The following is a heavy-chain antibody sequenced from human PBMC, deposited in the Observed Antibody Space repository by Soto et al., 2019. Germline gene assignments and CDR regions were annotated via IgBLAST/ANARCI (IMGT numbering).Heavy chain of an antibody. Sequence: GSLRLSCAASGFIVSSDYMSWVRQAPGKGLEWVSLIYSGGDTYYADSVKGRFTISRDISSNTIYLHMTSLRADETAIYYCTRAGSDPGNFYISNYYAMDVWGRGTTVTVSS. CDR3: TRAGSDPGNFYISNYYAMDV. V-gene: IGHV3-53*01. J-gene: IGHJ6*02. CDR2: IYSGGDT. CDR1: GFIVSSDY. D-gene: IGHD3-10*01.